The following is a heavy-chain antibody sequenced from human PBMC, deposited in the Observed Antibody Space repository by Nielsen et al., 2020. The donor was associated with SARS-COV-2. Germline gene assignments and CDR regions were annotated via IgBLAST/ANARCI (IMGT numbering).Heavy chain of an antibody. Sequence: GESLKISCAASGFTFSSYAMSWVRQAPGKGLEWVSVIYSGGSSTYYADSVKGRFTISRDNSKNTLYLQMNSLRAGDMAVYYCAKSAYYDIFGVQGHFDYWGQGTLVTVSS. CDR1: GFTFSSYA. CDR2: IYSGGSST. J-gene: IGHJ4*02. D-gene: IGHD3-9*01. V-gene: IGHV3-23*03. CDR3: AKSAYYDIFGVQGHFDY.